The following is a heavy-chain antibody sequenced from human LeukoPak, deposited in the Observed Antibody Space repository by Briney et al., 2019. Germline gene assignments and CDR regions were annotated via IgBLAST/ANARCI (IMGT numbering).Heavy chain of an antibody. CDR3: ATETIGRHYDY. D-gene: IGHD1-14*01. Sequence: GGSLRLSCAASGFTFSSCGFNWVRQAPGKRLEWVSSIGPTGTDRYYADSVRGRFTISRDNAKNSMYLPMDSLRAEDTAVYYCATETIGRHYDYWGQGTLLTVSS. CDR2: IGPTGTDR. CDR1: GFTFSSCG. V-gene: IGHV3-21*01. J-gene: IGHJ4*02.